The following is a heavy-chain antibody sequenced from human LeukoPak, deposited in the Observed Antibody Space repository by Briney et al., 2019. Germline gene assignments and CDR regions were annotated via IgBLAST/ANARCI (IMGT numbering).Heavy chain of an antibody. V-gene: IGHV1-69*01. J-gene: IGHJ6*03. D-gene: IGHD5-24*01. CDR2: IIPIFGTA. CDR1: GGTFSSYA. Sequence: ASVKVSCKAPGGTFSSYAISWVRQAPGQGLEWMGGIIPIFGTANYAQKFQGRVTITADESTSTAYMELSSLRSEDTAVYYCARALRERYYYYYMDVWGKGTTVTVSS. CDR3: ARALRERYYYYYMDV.